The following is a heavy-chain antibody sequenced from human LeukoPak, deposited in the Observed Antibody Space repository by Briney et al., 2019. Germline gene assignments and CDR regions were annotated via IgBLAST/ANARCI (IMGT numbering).Heavy chain of an antibody. CDR3: AKDQRMAYDSSGYYDYFDY. V-gene: IGHV3-23*01. D-gene: IGHD3-22*01. CDR1: GFTFSIYS. J-gene: IGHJ4*02. CDR2: ISGSGGST. Sequence: SGGSLRLSCAASGFTFSIYSMNWVRQAPGKGLEWVSAISGSGGSTYYADSVKGRFTISRDNSKNTLYLQMNSLRAEDTAVYYCAKDQRMAYDSSGYYDYFDYWGQGTLVTVSS.